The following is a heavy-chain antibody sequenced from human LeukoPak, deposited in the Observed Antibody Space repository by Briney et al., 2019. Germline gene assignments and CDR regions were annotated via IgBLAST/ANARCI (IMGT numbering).Heavy chain of an antibody. D-gene: IGHD5-18*01. CDR2: VYITGPT. CDR3: ARAHTPLRSDYYYYLDV. CDR1: GGSFSGHY. V-gene: IGHV4-4*07. J-gene: IGHJ6*03. Sequence: SETLSLTCTVSGGSFSGHYWTWIRQPAGRGLEFIGRVYITGPTNYNASFLGRVTMSVDTSKSQFSLNLTSVTAADTAVYYCARAHTPLRSDYYYYLDVWGKGTTVTVS.